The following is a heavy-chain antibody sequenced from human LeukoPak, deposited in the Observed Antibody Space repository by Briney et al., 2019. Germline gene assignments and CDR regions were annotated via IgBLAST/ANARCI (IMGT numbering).Heavy chain of an antibody. CDR2: ISSSSSTI. Sequence: PGGSLRLSCAASGFTFSSYSMNWVRQAPGKGLEWVSYISSSSSTIYYADSVKGRFTISRDNAKNSLYLQMNSLRAEDTAVYYCAREVYSSSWYEGAFVDYWGQGTLVTVSS. J-gene: IGHJ4*02. CDR3: AREVYSSSWYEGAFVDY. CDR1: GFTFSSYS. D-gene: IGHD6-13*01. V-gene: IGHV3-48*04.